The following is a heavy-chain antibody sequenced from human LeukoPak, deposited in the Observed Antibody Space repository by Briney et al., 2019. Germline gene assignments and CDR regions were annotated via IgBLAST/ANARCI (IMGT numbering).Heavy chain of an antibody. Sequence: GASVKVSCKASGYTFTSYGISWVRQAPGQGLEWMGWISAYNGNTNYAQKLQGKVTMTTDTSTSTAHMELRSLRSDDTAVYYCARDASGGSCYSYWGQGTLVTVSS. CDR3: ARDASGGSCYSY. V-gene: IGHV1-18*01. J-gene: IGHJ4*02. D-gene: IGHD2-15*01. CDR1: GYTFTSYG. CDR2: ISAYNGNT.